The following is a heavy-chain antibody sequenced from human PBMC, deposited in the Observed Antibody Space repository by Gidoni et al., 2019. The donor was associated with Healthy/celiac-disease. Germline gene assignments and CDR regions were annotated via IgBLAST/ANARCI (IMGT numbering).Heavy chain of an antibody. D-gene: IGHD1-1*01. CDR2: IYYSGST. J-gene: IGHJ4*02. CDR3: ARDNWNYLDY. CDR1: GGSISSYY. V-gene: IGHV4-59*01. Sequence: QVQLQESGPGLVKPSETLSLTCTVSGGSISSYYWSWIRQPPGKGLEWIGYIYYSGSTNYNPSLKSRVTISVDTSKNQFSLKLSSVTAADTAVYYCARDNWNYLDYWGQGTLVTVSS.